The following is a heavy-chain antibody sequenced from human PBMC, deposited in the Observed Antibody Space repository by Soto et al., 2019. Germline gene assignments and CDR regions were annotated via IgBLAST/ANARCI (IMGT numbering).Heavy chain of an antibody. CDR3: AKGLDRASLDF. CDR1: GFTFSTHT. J-gene: IGHJ4*02. Sequence: EVQLLESGGTLVQPGGSLRLSCVASGFTFSTHTMNWVRQAPGKGLEWVSRLTGGGDDTAYADSIKGRFTISRDNSKNTLYLQMNSLRAEDPAIYYCAKGLDRASLDFWGQGALVTVSS. CDR2: LTGGGDDT. D-gene: IGHD1-1*01. V-gene: IGHV3-23*01.